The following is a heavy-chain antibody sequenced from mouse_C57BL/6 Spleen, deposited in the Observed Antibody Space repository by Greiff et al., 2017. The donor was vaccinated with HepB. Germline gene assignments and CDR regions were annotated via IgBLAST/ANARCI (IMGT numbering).Heavy chain of an antibody. CDR3: TAYPYGNLFAY. Sequence: EVQLQQSGAELVRPGASVKLSCTASGFNIKDYYMHWVKQRPEQGLEWIGRIDPEDGDTEYAPKFQGKATMTADTSSNTAYLQLSSLTSEDTAVYYCTAYPYGNLFAYWGQGTLVTVSA. V-gene: IGHV14-1*01. CDR1: GFNIKDYY. CDR2: IDPEDGDT. D-gene: IGHD2-1*01. J-gene: IGHJ3*01.